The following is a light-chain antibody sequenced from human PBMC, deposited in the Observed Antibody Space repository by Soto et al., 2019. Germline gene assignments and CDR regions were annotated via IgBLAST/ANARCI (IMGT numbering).Light chain of an antibody. Sequence: DIQMTQSPSSLSASVGDRVTITCRASQDISSRLAWFQQKPGRAPKYAIQAASMLQSGFPSRFAGSGSGTEFTLTINTLQPEDFATYYCLQVKSFPRTFGQGTKVDIK. J-gene: IGKJ1*01. CDR3: LQVKSFPRT. V-gene: IGKV1-12*01. CDR2: AAS. CDR1: QDISSR.